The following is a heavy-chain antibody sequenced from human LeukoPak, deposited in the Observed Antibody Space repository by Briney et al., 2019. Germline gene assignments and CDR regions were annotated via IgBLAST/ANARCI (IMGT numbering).Heavy chain of an antibody. CDR2: ISYSGWS. Sequence: SETLSLTCTVSGGSISSSSYYWGWIRQSPGKGLDWIGSISYSGWSYSDPSLKSRATISVDTSKNQFSLKLTSVTAADTAVYYCARQNCTLTSCYDYYHYHMDVWGKGTAVTISS. J-gene: IGHJ6*03. CDR3: ARQNCTLTSCYDYYHYHMDV. CDR1: GGSISSSSYY. D-gene: IGHD2-2*01. V-gene: IGHV4-39*01.